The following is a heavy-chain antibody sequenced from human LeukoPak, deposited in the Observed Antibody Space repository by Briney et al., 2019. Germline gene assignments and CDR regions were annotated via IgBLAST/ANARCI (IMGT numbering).Heavy chain of an antibody. J-gene: IGHJ4*02. V-gene: IGHV4-31*03. CDR3: ARDQIMMVRGVMLPRNYFDY. D-gene: IGHD3-10*01. Sequence: SETLSLACTVSGGSISSGGYYWSWIRQHPGKGLEWIGYIYYSGSTYYNPSLKSRVTISVDTSKNQFSLKLSSVTAADTAVYYCARDQIMMVRGVMLPRNYFDYWGQGTLVTVSS. CDR1: GGSISSGGYY. CDR2: IYYSGST.